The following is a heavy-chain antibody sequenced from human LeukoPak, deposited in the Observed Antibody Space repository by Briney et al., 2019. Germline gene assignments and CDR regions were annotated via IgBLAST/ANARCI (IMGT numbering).Heavy chain of an antibody. CDR2: IYYSGST. Sequence: PSETLSLTCAVSGGSISSNSYYWGWIRQPPGKGLEWIGSIYYSGSTYYNPSLKSRVTISVDTSKNQFSLKLSSVTAADMAVYYCARHDYDSSGYSPAYWGQGTLVTVSS. V-gene: IGHV4-39*01. D-gene: IGHD3-22*01. J-gene: IGHJ4*02. CDR1: GGSISSNSYY. CDR3: ARHDYDSSGYSPAY.